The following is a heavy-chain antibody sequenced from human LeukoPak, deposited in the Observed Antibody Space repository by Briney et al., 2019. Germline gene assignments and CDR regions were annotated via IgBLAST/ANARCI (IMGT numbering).Heavy chain of an antibody. CDR2: LSEDGSKK. D-gene: IGHD3-10*01. V-gene: IGHV3-7*01. J-gene: IGHJ3*02. Sequence: GGSLRLSCAASGFSFNNHWMRWGRQAPGKGLEWVADLSEDGSKKNYVDSVKGRFTISRDNAKNSLYLQMNSLRAEDTAVYYCTRGLAYSFDIWGQGTMVTVSS. CDR3: TRGLAYSFDI. CDR1: GFSFNNHW.